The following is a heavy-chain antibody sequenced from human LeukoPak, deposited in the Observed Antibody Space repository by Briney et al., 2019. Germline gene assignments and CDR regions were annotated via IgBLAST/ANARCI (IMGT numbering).Heavy chain of an antibody. CDR2: IIPIFGTA. D-gene: IGHD2-2*01. Sequence: SVKVSCKASGGTFSSYAISWVRQAPGQGLEWMGGIIPIFGTANYAQKFQGRVTITTDESTSTAYMELSSLRSEDTAVYYCASGKYCSSTSCYFYYGSSGHAYWGQGTLVTVSS. J-gene: IGHJ4*02. CDR3: ASGKYCSSTSCYFYYGSSGHAY. CDR1: GGTFSSYA. V-gene: IGHV1-69*05.